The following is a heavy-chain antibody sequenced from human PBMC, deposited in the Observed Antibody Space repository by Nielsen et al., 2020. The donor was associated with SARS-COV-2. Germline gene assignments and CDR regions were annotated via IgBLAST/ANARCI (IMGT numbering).Heavy chain of an antibody. CDR2: IWYDGSSR. J-gene: IGHJ4*02. D-gene: IGHD4-17*01. Sequence: GESLKISCAASGFTFSHYGMHWVRQAQGKGLEWVAVIWYDGSSRYYGNSVEGRFTISRDNSRNTLHLQMDSLGVEDTAIYYCVRDSEMTTGIHSIPPSPKYYFDYWGQGILVTVSS. CDR1: GFTFSHYG. CDR3: VRDSEMTTGIHSIPPSPKYYFDY. V-gene: IGHV3-33*01.